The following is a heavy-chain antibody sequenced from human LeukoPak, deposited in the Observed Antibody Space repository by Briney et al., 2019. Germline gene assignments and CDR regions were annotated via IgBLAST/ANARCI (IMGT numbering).Heavy chain of an antibody. D-gene: IGHD6-13*01. J-gene: IGHJ4*02. V-gene: IGHV3-53*01. CDR2: LYSDGNT. CDR3: ATYSSSWYCFYH. CDR1: GFTVITND. Sequence: PGGFLSLSCAASGFTVITNDITWVRQAPGKGLEWVSVLYSDGNTKYADSVQGRFTISRDNSKNTLYLEMNSLRAEDTAVYYCATYSSSWYCFYHWGQGTLVTVSS.